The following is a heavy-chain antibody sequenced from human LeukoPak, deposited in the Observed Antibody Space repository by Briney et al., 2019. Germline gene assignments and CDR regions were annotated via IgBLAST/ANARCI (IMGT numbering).Heavy chain of an antibody. CDR1: GGSFSGYY. CDR2: INHSGST. J-gene: IGHJ4*01. V-gene: IGHV4-34*01. Sequence: TSETLSLTCAVYGGSFSGYYWSWIRQPPGKGLEWIGEINHSGSTNYNPSLKSRVTISVDTSKNQFSLKLSSVTAADTAVYYCARHYGDYGGPAGFDYWGQEPWSPSPQ. CDR3: ARHYGDYGGPAGFDY. D-gene: IGHD4-17*01.